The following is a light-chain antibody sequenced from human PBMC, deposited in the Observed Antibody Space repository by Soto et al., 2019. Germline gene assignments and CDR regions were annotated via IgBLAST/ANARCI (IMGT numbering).Light chain of an antibody. CDR3: QQYYSTPRT. V-gene: IGKV4-1*01. Sequence: DIVMTQSPDSLAVSLGERAXXNFKXSQSLLYSSNNKNYFAWYQQKPGQPPKXXIYWASTRESGVPDRFSGSGAGTDFTLTISSLQAEDVAVYYCQQYYSTPRTFGQGTKVDIK. CDR2: WAS. J-gene: IGKJ1*01. CDR1: QSLLYSSNNKNY.